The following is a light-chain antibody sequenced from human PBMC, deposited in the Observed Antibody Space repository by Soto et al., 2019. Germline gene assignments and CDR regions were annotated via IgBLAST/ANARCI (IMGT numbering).Light chain of an antibody. Sequence: DIQMTQSPSSLSASVGDRVTITCRASQSITYYLNWYQQKPGKAPELLIYAASSLQSGVPSRFSGSGSGTDFTLTISSLQPEDFATYYCQQSYSSLYTFGQGTKVEIK. CDR1: QSITYY. V-gene: IGKV1-39*01. CDR2: AAS. CDR3: QQSYSSLYT. J-gene: IGKJ2*01.